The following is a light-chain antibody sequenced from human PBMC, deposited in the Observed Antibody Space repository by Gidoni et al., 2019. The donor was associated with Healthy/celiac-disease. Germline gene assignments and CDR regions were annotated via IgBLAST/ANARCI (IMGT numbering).Light chain of an antibody. CDR2: GAS. V-gene: IGKV3-15*01. J-gene: IGKJ1*01. Sequence: VMTAPPATLSGSPGKRATLSCRASPIVSSNLAWYQQKPGQAPRLLIYGASTRATGIPDRFSGSGSGTEFTLTISSLQSEDCAVYYCQQYSSWPWWTFGQGTKVEIK. CDR3: QQYSSWPWWT. CDR1: PIVSSN.